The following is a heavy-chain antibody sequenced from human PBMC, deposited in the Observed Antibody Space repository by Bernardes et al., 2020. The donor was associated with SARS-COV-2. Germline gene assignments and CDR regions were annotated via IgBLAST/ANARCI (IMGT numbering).Heavy chain of an antibody. CDR3: ARDSSVEFDY. Sequence: GRSLRVSCAASGFTLSMYWMHWVRQVPGKGLVWVSHINSDGSGTSYADSVKGRFTISRDNAKNTLYLQMHSLRAEDSAVYFCARDSSVEFDYWGRGTLVTVSS. V-gene: IGHV3-74*01. J-gene: IGHJ4*02. CDR1: GFTLSMYW. CDR2: INSDGSGT.